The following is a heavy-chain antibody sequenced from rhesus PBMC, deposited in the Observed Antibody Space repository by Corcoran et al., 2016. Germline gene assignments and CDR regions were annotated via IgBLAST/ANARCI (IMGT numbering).Heavy chain of an antibody. V-gene: IGHV4S7*01. CDR2: IYGGSGST. D-gene: IGHD5-36*02. Sequence: VQLQESGPGLVKPSETLSLTCAVSGGSISSINWCCWIRHSPGKGLEWSGYIYGGSGSTSYNTSLKSRVTISTDTSKNQFSLKLSSVTAADTAVYYCARRLATVTLSYFDYWGQGVLVTVSS. J-gene: IGHJ4*01. CDR3: ARRLATVTLSYFDY. CDR1: GGSISSINW.